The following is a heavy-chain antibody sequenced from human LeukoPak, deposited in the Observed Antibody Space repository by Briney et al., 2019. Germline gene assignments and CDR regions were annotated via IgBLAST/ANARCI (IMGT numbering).Heavy chain of an antibody. J-gene: IGHJ5*02. D-gene: IGHD4-17*01. CDR3: ARALTTVTGNWFDP. CDR1: GFSFSEYW. CDR2: ISSSSSYI. Sequence: KPGGSLRLSCAASGFSFSEYWMSWVRQAPGKGLEWVSSISSSSSYIYYADSVKGRFTISRDNAKNSLYLQMNSLRAEDTAVYYCARALTTVTGNWFDPWGQGTLVTVSS. V-gene: IGHV3-21*01.